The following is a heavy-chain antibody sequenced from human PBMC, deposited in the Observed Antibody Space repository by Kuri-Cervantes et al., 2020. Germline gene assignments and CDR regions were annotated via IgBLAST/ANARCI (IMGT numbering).Heavy chain of an antibody. CDR3: ARFAVRGVKPNYYYGMDV. CDR1: GGSFSGYY. V-gene: IGHV4-34*01. D-gene: IGHD3-10*01. J-gene: IGHJ6*02. CDR2: VNHSGST. Sequence: GSLRLSSAVYGGSFSGYYWSWIRQPPGKGLEWIGEVNHSGSTNYNPSLKSRVTISVDTSKNQFSLKLSSVTAADTAVYYCARFAVRGVKPNYYYGMDVWGQGTTVTVSS.